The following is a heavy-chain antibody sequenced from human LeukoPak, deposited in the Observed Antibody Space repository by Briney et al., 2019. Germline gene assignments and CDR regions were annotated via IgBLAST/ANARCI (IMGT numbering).Heavy chain of an antibody. CDR2: INPNSGGT. Sequence: ASVKVSCKASGYTFTGYYMHWVRQAPGQGLEWMGWINPNSGGTNYAQKFQGRVTITADESTSTAYMELSSLRSEDTAVYYCARVIRGWTVTTTWAYMDVWGKGTTVTISS. CDR3: ARVIRGWTVTTTWAYMDV. J-gene: IGHJ6*03. D-gene: IGHD4-17*01. CDR1: GYTFTGYY. V-gene: IGHV1-2*02.